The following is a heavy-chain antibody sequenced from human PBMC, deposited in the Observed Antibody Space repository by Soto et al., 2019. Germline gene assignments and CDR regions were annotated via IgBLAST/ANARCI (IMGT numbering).Heavy chain of an antibody. CDR2: IFYSGTT. CDR3: ARQPSPQGTSRSGYYFDS. J-gene: IGHJ4*02. CDR1: AGSISSSSYY. Sequence: QLQLQESGPGLVKPSETLSLTCTVSAGSISSSSYYWGWIRQPPGKGLEWIGSIFYSGTTYYNPSLKSRVTISVDTSKNQFSLKLTSVAAADTAVYYCARQPSPQGTSRSGYYFDSWGQGTLVTVSS. V-gene: IGHV4-39*01. D-gene: IGHD3-10*01.